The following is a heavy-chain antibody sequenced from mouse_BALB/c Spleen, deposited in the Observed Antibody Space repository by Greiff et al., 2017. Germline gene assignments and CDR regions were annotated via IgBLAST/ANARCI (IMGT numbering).Heavy chain of an antibody. D-gene: IGHD3-2*01. CDR2: IYPSDSYT. CDR1: GYTFTSYW. CDR3: TKWDSSGWFAY. V-gene: IGHV1-69*02. Sequence: QVHVKQPGAELVRPGASVKLSCKASGYTFTSYWINWVKQRPGQGLEWIGNIYPSDSYTNYNQKFKDKATLTVDKSSSTAYMQLSSPTSEDSAVYYCTKWDSSGWFAYWGQGTLVTVSA. J-gene: IGHJ3*01.